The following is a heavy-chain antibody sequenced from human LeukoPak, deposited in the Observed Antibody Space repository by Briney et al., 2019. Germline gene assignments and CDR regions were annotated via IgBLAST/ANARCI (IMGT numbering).Heavy chain of an antibody. CDR3: ARARRIQLWLRGDFDY. J-gene: IGHJ4*02. V-gene: IGHV4-34*01. Sequence: PSETLSLTCAVYGGSFSGYYWSWIRQPLGKGLEWIGEINHSGSTNYNPSLKSRVTISVDTSKNQFSLKLSSVTAADTAVYYCARARRIQLWLRGDFDYWGQGTLVTVSS. D-gene: IGHD5-18*01. CDR1: GGSFSGYY. CDR2: INHSGST.